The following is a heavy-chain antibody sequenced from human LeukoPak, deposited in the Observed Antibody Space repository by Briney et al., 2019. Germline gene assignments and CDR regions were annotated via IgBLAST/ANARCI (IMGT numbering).Heavy chain of an antibody. CDR2: ISRSGGSI. CDR1: EFTFSSHS. D-gene: IGHD2-2*01. Sequence: GGSLRLSCAASEFTFSSHSMNWVRQAPGKGLEWVSSISRSGGSIYYADSLKGRFTISRDNTKNSLYLQMNSLRAEDTAVYFCARSLKVSAALDVFDIWGQGTMVTVSS. J-gene: IGHJ3*02. CDR3: ARSLKVSAALDVFDI. V-gene: IGHV3-21*01.